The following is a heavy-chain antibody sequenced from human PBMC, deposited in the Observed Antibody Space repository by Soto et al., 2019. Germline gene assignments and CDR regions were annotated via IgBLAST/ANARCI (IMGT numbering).Heavy chain of an antibody. Sequence: GGSLRLSCVAYGFPFSSYAISWVRQTPGKGLEWVSGISGSGGRTYYADSVKGRFTISRDNSNNTLSLQMHILRVEDTAVYFCAKGGYYSLFDIWGQGTMVTVSS. D-gene: IGHD3-16*01. CDR3: AKGGYYSLFDI. V-gene: IGHV3-23*01. CDR2: ISGSGGRT. J-gene: IGHJ3*02. CDR1: GFPFSSYA.